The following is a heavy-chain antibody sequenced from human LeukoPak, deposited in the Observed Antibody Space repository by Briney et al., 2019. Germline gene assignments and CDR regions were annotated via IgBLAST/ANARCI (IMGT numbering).Heavy chain of an antibody. CDR1: GFTFSSYG. J-gene: IGHJ4*02. V-gene: IGHV3-23*01. D-gene: IGHD3-22*01. Sequence: GGSLRLSCAASGFTFSSYGMSWVRQAPGKGLEWVSGISGSGGSTYYADSVKGRFTISRDNSKNTLYLQMHSLRAEDTAVYYCAKEPDYYDTYWGQGTLVTVSS. CDR2: ISGSGGST. CDR3: AKEPDYYDTY.